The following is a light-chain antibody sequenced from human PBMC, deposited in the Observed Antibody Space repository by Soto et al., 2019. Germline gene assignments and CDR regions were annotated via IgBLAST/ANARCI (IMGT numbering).Light chain of an antibody. J-gene: IGKJ1*01. Sequence: EIVLTQSPGTLWLSPWERATLSFGSTQSVSSSYLAWYQQKPGQAPRLLIYGASTRATGIPARFSGSGSGTEFTLTTSSLQSEDFAVYYCQQYNNWSWTFGQGTKV. CDR2: GAS. V-gene: IGKV3-15*01. CDR1: QSVSSSY. CDR3: QQYNNWSWT.